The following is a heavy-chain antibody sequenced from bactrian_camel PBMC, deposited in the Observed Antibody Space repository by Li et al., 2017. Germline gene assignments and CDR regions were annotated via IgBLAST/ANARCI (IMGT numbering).Heavy chain of an antibody. V-gene: IGHV3S6*01. D-gene: IGHD4*01. J-gene: IGHJ4*01. CDR1: GYGYAYSSR. Sequence: HVQLVESGGGSAQAGGSLTLSCARSGYGYAYSSRMGWFRQAPGKGLEWVSTISSAGMFQEYADSVKGRFATSRDNAKSIMYLQMYNLKPADTAVYYCVSLERYTTNIAEIATMPRARGPRSPSP. CDR2: ISSAGMFQ.